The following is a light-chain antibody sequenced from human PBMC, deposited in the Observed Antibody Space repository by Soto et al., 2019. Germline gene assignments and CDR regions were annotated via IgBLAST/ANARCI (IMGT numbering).Light chain of an antibody. CDR3: TSYAGNNNFV. V-gene: IGLV2-8*01. J-gene: IGLJ1*01. CDR1: SCDIGAYNY. CDR2: QVN. Sequence: QSVLTQPPSASGSPGQSVTISCTGTSCDIGAYNYVSWYLQHPGKAPQLIIYQVNKRPSGVPDRFSGSKSGNTASLTVSGLQPEDEADFYCTSYAGNNNFVFGTGTKVTVL.